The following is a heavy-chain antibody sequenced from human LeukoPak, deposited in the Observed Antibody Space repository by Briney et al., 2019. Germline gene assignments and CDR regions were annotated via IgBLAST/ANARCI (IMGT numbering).Heavy chain of an antibody. V-gene: IGHV3-66*01. Sequence: GGSLRLSCAVSGFTVSSNYMSWVRQAPGKGLEWVSIIYSGGSTYYADSVKGRFTISRDNSKNTLYLQMNSLRAEDTAVYYCYSMIVVEIRVINDYWGQGTLVTVSS. CDR3: YSMIVVEIRVINDY. J-gene: IGHJ4*02. CDR1: GFTVSSNY. D-gene: IGHD3-22*01. CDR2: IYSGGST.